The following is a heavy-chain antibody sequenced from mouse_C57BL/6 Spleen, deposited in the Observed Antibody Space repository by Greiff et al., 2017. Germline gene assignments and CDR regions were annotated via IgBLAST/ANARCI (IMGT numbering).Heavy chain of an antibody. J-gene: IGHJ1*03. CDR1: GYAFSSYW. CDR3: ARSRSPNWYFDV. CDR2: IYPGDGDT. V-gene: IGHV1-80*01. Sequence: QVQLKQSGAELVKPGASVKISCKASGYAFSSYWMNWVKQRPGKGLEWIGQIYPGDGDTNYNGKFKGKATLTADKSSSKAYMQLSSLTSEDSAVYFCARSRSPNWYFDVWGTGTTVTVSS.